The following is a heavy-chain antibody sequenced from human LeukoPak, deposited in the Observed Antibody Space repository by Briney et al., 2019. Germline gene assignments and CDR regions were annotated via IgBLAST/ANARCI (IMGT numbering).Heavy chain of an antibody. D-gene: IGHD1-26*01. Sequence: GASVKVSCKASGYTFTSYGISWVRQAPGQGLEWMGGIIPIFGTANYAQKFQGRITITTDESTSTAHMELSSLRSEDTAVYYCARDLGVGAAPYFDYWGQGTLVTVSS. CDR2: IIPIFGTA. CDR3: ARDLGVGAAPYFDY. V-gene: IGHV1-69*05. CDR1: GYTFTSYG. J-gene: IGHJ4*02.